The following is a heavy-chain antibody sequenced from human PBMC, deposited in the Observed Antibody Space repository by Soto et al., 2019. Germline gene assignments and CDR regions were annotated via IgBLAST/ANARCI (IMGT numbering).Heavy chain of an antibody. CDR3: ARGLGSSWFFL. CDR1: GFTFDDYA. D-gene: IGHD6-13*01. Sequence: LGGSLRLSCAASGFTFDDYAMHWVRQAPGKGLEWVSCISWNSGSIGYADSVKGRFTISRDNAKSSLYLQMTSLRVEDTAVYYCARGLGSSWFFLWGQGVLVTVSS. CDR2: ISWNSGSI. V-gene: IGHV3-9*01. J-gene: IGHJ5*02.